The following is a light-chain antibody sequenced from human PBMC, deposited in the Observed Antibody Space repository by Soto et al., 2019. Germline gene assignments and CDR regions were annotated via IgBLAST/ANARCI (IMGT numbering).Light chain of an antibody. Sequence: QSVLTQPPSVSGTPGQRVTLSCSGRSSNIGNNYVHWYQQLPGTAPKLLIYNSNRRPSGVPDRVSGSKSGTSASLAISGLRSEDEADYYCAAWDDSLTGYVFGAGTKVTVL. J-gene: IGLJ1*01. V-gene: IGLV1-47*02. CDR2: NSN. CDR1: SSNIGNNY. CDR3: AAWDDSLTGYV.